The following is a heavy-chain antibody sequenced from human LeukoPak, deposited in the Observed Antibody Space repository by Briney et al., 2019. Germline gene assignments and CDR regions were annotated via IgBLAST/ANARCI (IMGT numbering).Heavy chain of an antibody. CDR1: GGSISSYY. CDR3: ARDTLVYADSPDAFDI. D-gene: IGHD4-17*01. Sequence: PSETLSLTCTVSGGSISSYYWSWIRQPPGKGLQWIGYIYYSGGTNYNPSLKSRVTMSIDTSKNQFSLKLSSVTAADTAIYYCARDTLVYADSPDAFDIWGQGTMVTVSS. CDR2: IYYSGGT. J-gene: IGHJ3*02. V-gene: IGHV4-59*12.